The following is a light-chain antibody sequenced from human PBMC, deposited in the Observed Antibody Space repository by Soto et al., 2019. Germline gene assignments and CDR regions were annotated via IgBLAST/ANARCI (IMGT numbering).Light chain of an antibody. CDR2: AAS. CDR3: QQYNSYSWT. V-gene: IGKV1-39*01. CDR1: QSINSY. J-gene: IGKJ1*01. Sequence: DIQMTQSPSSLSASVGHRVTITCRASQSINSYLNWYQQKKGKAPNILIYAASSLQSGVPSRFRGSGSGTEFTLTISRLQPDDFSTYYCQQYNSYSWTFGQGTKVDIK.